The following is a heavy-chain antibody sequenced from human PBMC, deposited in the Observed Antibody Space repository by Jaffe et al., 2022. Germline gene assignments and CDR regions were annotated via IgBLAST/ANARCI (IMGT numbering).Heavy chain of an antibody. CDR3: ASSTIYSTSSYFDH. D-gene: IGHD6-6*01. CDR1: GGSISHYY. V-gene: IGHV4-59*01. J-gene: IGHJ4*02. Sequence: QVQLQESGPGLVKPSETLSLTCTVSGGSISHYYWSWIRQTPGKGLEWIAYIYPTGTPYYNPSLESRLTISIDTSKSQFSLRVTSMTAADTAVYYCASSTIYSTSSYFDHWGQGILVTVS. CDR2: IYPTGTP.